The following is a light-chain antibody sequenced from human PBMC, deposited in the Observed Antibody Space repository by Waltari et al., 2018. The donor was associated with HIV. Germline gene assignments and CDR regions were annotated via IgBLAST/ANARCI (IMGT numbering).Light chain of an antibody. Sequence: QSVVTQPPSASGTPGQRVTISCSGVHSNIGRHFVYWYQQFPGKDSQLLSYRDNQLPSGVPDRFSGSKSGTSASLAISGLQADDEASYHCATGEDSLGGYVVFGGGTKLTVL. CDR3: ATGEDSLGGYVV. CDR2: RDN. CDR1: HSNIGRHF. V-gene: IGLV1-47*01. J-gene: IGLJ2*01.